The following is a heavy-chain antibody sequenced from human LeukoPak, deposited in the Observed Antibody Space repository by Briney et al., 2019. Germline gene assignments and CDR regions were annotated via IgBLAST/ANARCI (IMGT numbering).Heavy chain of an antibody. D-gene: IGHD3-10*01. Sequence: ASVKVSCKASGYTFTGYYMHWVRQAPGQGLEWMGWINPNSGGTNYAQKFQGRVTMTRDTSNSTAYMELSRLRSDDTAVYYCARDFVRSITMVRGVPDYWGQGTLVTVSS. V-gene: IGHV1-2*02. CDR1: GYTFTGYY. J-gene: IGHJ4*02. CDR3: ARDFVRSITMVRGVPDY. CDR2: INPNSGGT.